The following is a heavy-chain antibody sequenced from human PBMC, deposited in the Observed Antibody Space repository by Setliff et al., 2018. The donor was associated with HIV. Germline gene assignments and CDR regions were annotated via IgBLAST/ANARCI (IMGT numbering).Heavy chain of an antibody. CDR1: GDPISTYY. CDR3: ARGNYDTSDYYTNFYYYYMDV. V-gene: IGHV4-59*01. CDR2: VYLSGST. Sequence: PSETLSLTCTVSGDPISTYYWSWVRKPPGKGLEWIGYVYLSGSTSYSPSLRGRVTMPVDPSKNQFSLKLNSVTAADTAIYYCARGNYDTSDYYTNFYYYYMDVWGKGTAVTVSS. J-gene: IGHJ6*03. D-gene: IGHD3-22*01.